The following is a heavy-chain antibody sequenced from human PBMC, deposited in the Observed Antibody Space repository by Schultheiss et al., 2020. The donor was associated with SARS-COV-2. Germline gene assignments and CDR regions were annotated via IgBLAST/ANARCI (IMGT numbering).Heavy chain of an antibody. V-gene: IGHV4-34*01. CDR1: GGFFSGYY. J-gene: IGHJ6*02. Sequence: SETLSLTCDVSGGFFSGYYWSWIRQPPGKGLEWIGNVYYTGHSYSNPPLESRVTMSVDTSKNQFSLNLDSVTAADTAVYYCARQVSEGMDVWGQGTTVTVSS. CDR3: ARQVSEGMDV. CDR2: VYYTGHS.